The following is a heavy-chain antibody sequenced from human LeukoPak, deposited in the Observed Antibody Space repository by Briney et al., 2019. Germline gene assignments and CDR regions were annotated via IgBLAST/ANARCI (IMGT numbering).Heavy chain of an antibody. Sequence: SETLSLTCTVSGXSISNGVYYWSWIRQHPGKGLEWIGYIYYSGSTYYSPSLKSRVTISVDRSKNQFSLKLSSVTAADTAVYYCARLVAATGNFDYWGQGTLVTVSS. D-gene: IGHD6-13*01. CDR1: GXSISNGVYY. J-gene: IGHJ4*02. V-gene: IGHV4-30-4*08. CDR2: IYYSGST. CDR3: ARLVAATGNFDY.